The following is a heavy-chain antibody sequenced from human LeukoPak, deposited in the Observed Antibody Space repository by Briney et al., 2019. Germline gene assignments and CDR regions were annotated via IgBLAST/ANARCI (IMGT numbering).Heavy chain of an antibody. D-gene: IGHD3-22*01. J-gene: IGHJ6*02. CDR1: GYSISSDYC. CDR3: ARDTMLESRDYYYGMDV. V-gene: IGHV4-38-2*02. CDR2: ISHRGSP. Sequence: SETLSLTCIVSGYSISSDYCWGWIRQAPGKGLEWIGSISHRGSPYYNPSLQSRVTMSADTPNNHFSLRLSSVTAADTAVYYCARDTMLESRDYYYGMDVRGQGTTVTVSS.